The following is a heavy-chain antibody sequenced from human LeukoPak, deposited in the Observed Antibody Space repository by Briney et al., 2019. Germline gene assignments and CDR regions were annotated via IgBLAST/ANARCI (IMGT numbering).Heavy chain of an antibody. V-gene: IGHV3-53*01. D-gene: IGHD3-10*01. Sequence: PGGSLRLSCAASGFTVSSNYMSWVRQAPGKGLEWVSVIYSGGNTYYADSVKGRFTISRDNSKNTVYFQLDSLRAEDTAVCYCARTIPYGSGRQHPGKYYFDYWGQGTLVTVSS. CDR1: GFTVSSNY. CDR3: ARTIPYGSGRQHPGKYYFDY. CDR2: IYSGGNT. J-gene: IGHJ4*02.